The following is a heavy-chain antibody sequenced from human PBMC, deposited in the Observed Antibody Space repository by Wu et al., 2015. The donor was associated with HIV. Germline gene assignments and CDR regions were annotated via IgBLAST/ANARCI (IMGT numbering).Heavy chain of an antibody. CDR1: GGTFSSYA. D-gene: IGHD2-15*01. J-gene: IGHJ4*02. Sequence: QVQLVQSGAEVKKPGSSVKVSCKASGGTFSSYAISWVRQAPGQGLEWMGGIIPIFGTANYAQKFQGRVTITTDESTSTAYMELSSLRSEDTAVYYCARGGYCSGGSCYARDPLFDYWGQGTLVHRLL. CDR2: IIPIFGTA. V-gene: IGHV1-69*05. CDR3: ARGGYCSGGSCYARDPLFDY.